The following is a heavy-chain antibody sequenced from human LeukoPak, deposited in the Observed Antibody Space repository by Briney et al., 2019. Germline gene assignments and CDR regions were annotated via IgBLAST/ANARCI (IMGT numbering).Heavy chain of an antibody. CDR2: ISYDGNSE. Sequence: GGSLRLSCVTSGFFFNSYWMSWVRQAPGKGLEWVATISYDGNSEYYRDSVKGRFAVSRVNSKNTLYLQMQSLRHEDTAVYVCARPGDSPFDHWGQGTLVTVSS. D-gene: IGHD5-18*01. V-gene: IGHV3-30*09. CDR3: ARPGDSPFDH. CDR1: GFFFNSYW. J-gene: IGHJ4*02.